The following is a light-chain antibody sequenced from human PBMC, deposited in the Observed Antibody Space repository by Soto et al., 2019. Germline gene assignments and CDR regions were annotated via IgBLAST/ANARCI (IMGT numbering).Light chain of an antibody. V-gene: IGKV3-15*01. J-gene: IGKJ1*01. CDR1: QSVSSN. CDR2: GAS. Sequence: EIVMTQSPATLSVSPGERATLSCRASQSVSSNFAWYQQKPGQAPRLLIYGASTRATGIPARFSGSGSGTEFTLTISSLQSEDFAVYYCQQYNNWPLWTFSQGTKVDIK. CDR3: QQYNNWPLWT.